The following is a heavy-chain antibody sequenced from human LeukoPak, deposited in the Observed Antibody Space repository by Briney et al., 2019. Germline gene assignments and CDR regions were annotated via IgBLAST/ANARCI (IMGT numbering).Heavy chain of an antibody. CDR1: GYTFTSYG. CDR2: ISAYNGNT. V-gene: IGHV1-18*01. D-gene: IGHD2-8*01. Sequence: GASVKVSCKASGYTFTSYGISWVRHAPGQGLEWMGWISAYNGNTNYSQKLQGRVTMTTDTSTSTGYMELRSLRSDDTAVYYCARGHSNDYYFDYWGQGTLVTVSS. CDR3: ARGHSNDYYFDY. J-gene: IGHJ4*02.